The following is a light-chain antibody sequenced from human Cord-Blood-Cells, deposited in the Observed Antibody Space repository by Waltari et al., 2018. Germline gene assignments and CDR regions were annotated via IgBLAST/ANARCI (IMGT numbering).Light chain of an antibody. Sequence: SSELTQDPAVSVALGQTVRITCQGDSLRSHYASWYQQKPGQAPGLVIYGKNNRPSGIPDRCSGASSGNTASLSITVAQAEDEADYDWSTRDSSGNHLVFGGETKLTVL. CDR1: SLRSHY. CDR2: GKN. CDR3: STRDSSGNHLV. V-gene: IGLV3-19*01. J-gene: IGLJ3*02.